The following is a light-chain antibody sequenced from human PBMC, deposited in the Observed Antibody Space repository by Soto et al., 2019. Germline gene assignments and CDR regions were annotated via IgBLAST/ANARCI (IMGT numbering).Light chain of an antibody. CDR2: DAS. J-gene: IGKJ4*01. Sequence: DIQMTQSPSSVSASVGARVTITCRASQDIRSWLAWYQQKPGKAPKLLIYDASSLHSGVPSRFSGSGSGTEFTLTISSLLPEDIATYYCQQANSFPLTFGGGTKVEIK. V-gene: IGKV1-12*01. CDR3: QQANSFPLT. CDR1: QDIRSW.